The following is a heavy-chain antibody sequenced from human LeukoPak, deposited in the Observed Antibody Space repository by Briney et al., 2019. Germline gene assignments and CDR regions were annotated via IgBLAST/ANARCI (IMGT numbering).Heavy chain of an antibody. CDR3: ARARDAGYCSGGSCYSILAY. D-gene: IGHD2-15*01. Sequence: PGGSLRLSCAASGFTFSDYYMSWIRQAPGKGLEWVSYISSSGSTIYYADSVKGRFTISRDNAKNSLYLQMNSLRAEDTAVYYCARARDAGYCSGGSCYSILAYWGQGTLVTVSS. CDR1: GFTFSDYY. V-gene: IGHV3-11*04. J-gene: IGHJ4*02. CDR2: ISSSGSTI.